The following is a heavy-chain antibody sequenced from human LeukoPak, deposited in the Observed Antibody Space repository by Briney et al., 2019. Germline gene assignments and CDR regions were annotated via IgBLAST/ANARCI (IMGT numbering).Heavy chain of an antibody. Sequence: SETLSLTCTVPGGSLTSYYWSWIRQPPGKGLEWIGYIYYSGSTNYNPSLKSRVTISVDTSKSQFSLKLSSVTAADTAVYYCATGGAMNWFDPWGQGTLVTVSS. V-gene: IGHV4-59*08. CDR2: IYYSGST. CDR1: GGSLTSYY. J-gene: IGHJ5*02. CDR3: ATGGAMNWFDP. D-gene: IGHD3-16*01.